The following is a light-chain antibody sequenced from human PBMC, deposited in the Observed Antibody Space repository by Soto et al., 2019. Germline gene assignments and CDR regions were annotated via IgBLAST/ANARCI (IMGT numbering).Light chain of an antibody. Sequence: DIQLTQSPSLVSASVGDRVTITCRASHSMSNFFAWYQQKPVRVPMLLIYAASTMQSGVPSRFSESGSRTEITSTIRSLQPEDFSNNYWQQLTSYPVTFGGGIKVEIK. CDR1: HSMSNF. J-gene: IGKJ4*01. V-gene: IGKV1-9*01. CDR2: AAS. CDR3: QQLTSYPVT.